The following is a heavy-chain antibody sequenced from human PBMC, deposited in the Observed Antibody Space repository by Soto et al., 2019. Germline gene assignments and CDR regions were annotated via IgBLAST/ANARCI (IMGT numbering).Heavy chain of an antibody. V-gene: IGHV1-3*01. CDR1: GYTFTSYA. CDR3: ARAPVDLYDGSGYYY. D-gene: IGHD3-22*01. Sequence: GASVKVSCKASGYTFTSYAMHWVRQAPGQRLEWMGWINAGNGNTKYSQKFQGRVTITRDTSASTAYMELSSLRSEDTAVYYCARAPVDLYDGSGYYYWGQGTLVTVSS. CDR2: INAGNGNT. J-gene: IGHJ4*02.